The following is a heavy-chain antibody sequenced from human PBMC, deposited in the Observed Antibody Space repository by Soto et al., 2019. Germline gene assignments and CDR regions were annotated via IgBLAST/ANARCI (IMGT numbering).Heavy chain of an antibody. D-gene: IGHD6-13*01. CDR1: GFTFSSYA. J-gene: IGHJ4*02. Sequence: GGSLRLSCAASGFTFSSYAMSWVRQAPGKGLEWVSAISGSGGSTYYADSVKGRFTISRDNSKNTLYLQMNSLRAEDTAVYYCAKDQGVGYSSSWYYFDYWGQGTLVTVSS. CDR3: AKDQGVGYSSSWYYFDY. V-gene: IGHV3-23*01. CDR2: ISGSGGST.